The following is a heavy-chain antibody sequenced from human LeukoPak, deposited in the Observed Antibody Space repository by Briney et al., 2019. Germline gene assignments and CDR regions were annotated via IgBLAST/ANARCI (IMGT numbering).Heavy chain of an antibody. J-gene: IGHJ5*02. Sequence: SVKVSCKASGGTFSSYAISWVRQAPGQGLEWMGGIIPIFGTANYAQKFQGRVTITTDESTSTAYMELSSLRSEDTAVYFCARGRRQLVGNWFDPWGQGTLVTVSS. CDR1: GGTFSSYA. V-gene: IGHV1-69*05. D-gene: IGHD6-6*01. CDR3: ARGRRQLVGNWFDP. CDR2: IIPIFGTA.